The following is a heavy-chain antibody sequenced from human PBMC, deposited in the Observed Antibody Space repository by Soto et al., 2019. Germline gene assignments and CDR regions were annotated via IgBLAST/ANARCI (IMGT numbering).Heavy chain of an antibody. Sequence: GGSLRLSCAASGFTFTRYAMNWVRQAPGKGLEWVSYISSSGSTIYYADSVKGRFTISRDNAKNSLYLQMNSLRAEDTAVYYCAKDRHYPRDYFHYWGQGTLVTVSA. D-gene: IGHD3-10*01. CDR1: GFTFTRYA. CDR2: ISSSGSTI. J-gene: IGHJ4*02. CDR3: AKDRHYPRDYFHY. V-gene: IGHV3-48*03.